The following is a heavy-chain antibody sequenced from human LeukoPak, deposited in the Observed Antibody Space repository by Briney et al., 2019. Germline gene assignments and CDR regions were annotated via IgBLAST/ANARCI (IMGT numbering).Heavy chain of an antibody. CDR1: GITFSSYA. D-gene: IGHD1-26*01. J-gene: IGHJ6*02. Sequence: GGSLRLSCAASGITFSSYAMSWVRQAPGMGLEWVSGISGSGGSTDFVDSVKGRFTISRDNSKNTLYLQMNSLRAEDTAVYYCARTYSSGSYYGSYYYYGMDVWGQGTTVTVSS. CDR2: ISGSGGST. CDR3: ARTYSSGSYYGSYYYYGMDV. V-gene: IGHV3-23*01.